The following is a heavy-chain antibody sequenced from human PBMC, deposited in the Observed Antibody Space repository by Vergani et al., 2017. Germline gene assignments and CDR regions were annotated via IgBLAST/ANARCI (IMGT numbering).Heavy chain of an antibody. CDR2: RRNKARSYTT. J-gene: IGHJ5*02. CDR3: ATLPLQTQQQVES. D-gene: IGHD6-13*01. V-gene: IGHV3-72*01. Sequence: EVQLVESGGGLVQPGGSLRLSCAASGFTLSDHVMDWVRQGPGKGLEWVGRRRNKARSYTTEYSASVKGRLTISRDDSRNSLYLQMNSLKTEDTAVYYCATLPLQTQQQVESWGQGTLVTVSS. CDR1: GFTLSDHV.